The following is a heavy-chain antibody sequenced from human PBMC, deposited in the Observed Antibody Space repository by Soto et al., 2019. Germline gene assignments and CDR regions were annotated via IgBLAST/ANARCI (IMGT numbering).Heavy chain of an antibody. Sequence: GASVKVSCKASGYTVTSYGISLVRQAPGQVLEWSVRIIAYEGNTDYAQKLQGRVTMARYAWTGTSYIELRSLRSDDTAVYYCASVVGAPGQWFDPWGQGTLVTVSS. D-gene: IGHD2-15*01. V-gene: IGHV1-18*01. CDR3: ASVVGAPGQWFDP. CDR1: GYTVTSYG. CDR2: IIAYEGNT. J-gene: IGHJ5*02.